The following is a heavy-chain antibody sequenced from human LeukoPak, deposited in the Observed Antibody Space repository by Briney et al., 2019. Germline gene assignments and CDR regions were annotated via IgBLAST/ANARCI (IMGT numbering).Heavy chain of an antibody. CDR1: GGSISSYY. J-gene: IGHJ5*02. Sequence: ASETLSLTCTVSGGSISSYYWSWIRQPPGKGLEWIGYIYYSGSTNYNPSLKSRVTISVDTSKNQFSLKLSSVTAADTAVYYCAREVIAGQLNWFDPWGQGTLVTVSS. D-gene: IGHD2/OR15-2a*01. V-gene: IGHV4-59*01. CDR2: IYYSGST. CDR3: AREVIAGQLNWFDP.